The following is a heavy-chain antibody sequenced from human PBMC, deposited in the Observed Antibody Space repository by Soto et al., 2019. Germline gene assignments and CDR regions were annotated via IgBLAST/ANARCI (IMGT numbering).Heavy chain of an antibody. V-gene: IGHV1-58*01. Sequence: ASVKVSCKASGFTFTSSAVQWVRQARGQRLEWIGWIVVGSGNTNYAQKFQERVTITRDMSTSTAYMELSSLRSEDTAVYYCAAELRSGYDYYYYMDVWGKGTTVTVSS. CDR1: GFTFTSSA. J-gene: IGHJ6*03. CDR2: IVVGSGNT. CDR3: AAELRSGYDYYYYMDV. D-gene: IGHD5-12*01.